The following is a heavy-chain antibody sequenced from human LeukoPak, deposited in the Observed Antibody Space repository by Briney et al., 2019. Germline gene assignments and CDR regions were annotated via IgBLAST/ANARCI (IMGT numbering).Heavy chain of an antibody. CDR1: GGTFSSYA. V-gene: IGHV1-69*06. CDR3: ARSGRGTYYYFDL. Sequence: SVKVSCKASGGTFSSYAIGWVRQAPGQGLEWMGGIIPIFGTANYAQKFQGRVSMTADTSTSTAYMELRSLRSDDTAVYYCARSGRGTYYYFDLWGQGTLVTVSS. D-gene: IGHD1-26*01. J-gene: IGHJ4*02. CDR2: IIPIFGTA.